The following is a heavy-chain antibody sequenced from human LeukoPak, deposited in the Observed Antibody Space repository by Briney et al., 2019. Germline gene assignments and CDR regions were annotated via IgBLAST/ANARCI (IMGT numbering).Heavy chain of an antibody. Sequence: PGGSLRLSCAASGFSFITYSMNWVRQAPGKGLEWVSSISSSSRYIYYADSVKGRFTISRDNAKNSLYLQMNSLRAEDTAVYYCARDRNYGSGSYFRRVLMDVWGQGTTVTVSS. D-gene: IGHD3-10*01. V-gene: IGHV3-21*01. J-gene: IGHJ6*02. CDR3: ARDRNYGSGSYFRRVLMDV. CDR2: ISSSSRYI. CDR1: GFSFITYS.